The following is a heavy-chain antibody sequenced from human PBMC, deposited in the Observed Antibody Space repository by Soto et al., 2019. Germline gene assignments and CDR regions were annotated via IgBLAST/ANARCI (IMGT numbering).Heavy chain of an antibody. CDR3: ARGRGSGSYRRGPGTQNIHYGMDV. J-gene: IGHJ6*02. CDR2: IWYDGSSK. D-gene: IGHD3-10*01. CDR1: GFTFSTYG. Sequence: PGGSLRLSCAASGFTFSTYGMHWVRQAPGKGLEWLSVIWYDGSSKYYAESVKGRFTISRDNSKNTVYLQMNSLRGEDTAVYYCARGRGSGSYRRGPGTQNIHYGMDVWGQGTTVTVSS. V-gene: IGHV3-33*01.